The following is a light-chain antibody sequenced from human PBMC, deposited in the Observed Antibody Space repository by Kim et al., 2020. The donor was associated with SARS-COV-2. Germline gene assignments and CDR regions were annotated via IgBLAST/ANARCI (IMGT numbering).Light chain of an antibody. V-gene: IGLV7-43*01. CDR3: LFYYGGALV. CDR2: TTS. CDR1: IRAVTSGYF. Sequence: PGGTATRTWASSIRAVTSGYFPNWLQEKRGQAPKTLSYTTSNNHSWTPARFSGSLLGGKAALTLSGVQPEDEADYYCLFYYGGALVFGGGTKLTVL. J-gene: IGLJ2*01.